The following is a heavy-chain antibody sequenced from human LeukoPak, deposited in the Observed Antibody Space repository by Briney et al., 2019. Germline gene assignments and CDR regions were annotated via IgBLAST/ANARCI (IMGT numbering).Heavy chain of an antibody. J-gene: IGHJ4*02. Sequence: GGSLRLSCAASGFTVNSNYITWVRHALGKGLEWVSLIYSDGSTYYADSVKGRSTISRHSSKNTLSLQMNSLRAEDTAVYYCAKDLQYPDPGGVGYWGQGTLVTVSS. CDR2: IYSDGST. D-gene: IGHD2/OR15-2a*01. V-gene: IGHV3-53*01. CDR3: AKDLQYPDPGGVGY. CDR1: GFTVNSNY.